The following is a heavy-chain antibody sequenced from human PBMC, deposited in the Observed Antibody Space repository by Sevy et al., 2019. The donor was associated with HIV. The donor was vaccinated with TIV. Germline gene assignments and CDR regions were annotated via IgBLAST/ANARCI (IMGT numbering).Heavy chain of an antibody. D-gene: IGHD2-15*01. CDR2: IYYSGST. J-gene: IGHJ4*02. V-gene: IGHV4-59*08. CDR1: GGSISSYY. CDR3: ARQVGDIVVAYFDY. Sequence: SETLSLTCTVSGGSISSYYWSWIRQPPGKGLEWIGYIYYSGSTNYNPSLKSRVTISVDTSKNQFSLKLSSVTAAGTAVYYCARQVGDIVVAYFDYWGQGTLVTVSS.